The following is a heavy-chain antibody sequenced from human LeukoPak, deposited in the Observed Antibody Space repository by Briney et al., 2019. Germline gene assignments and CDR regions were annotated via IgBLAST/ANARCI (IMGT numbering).Heavy chain of an antibody. CDR3: ARDETTVTPIDY. V-gene: IGHV3-11*04. CDR2: ISSSGSTI. D-gene: IGHD4-17*01. Sequence: GGSLRLSCAASGFTFSDYYMSWIRQAPGKGLEWVSYISSSGSTIYYAGSVKGRFTISRDNAKNSLYLQMNSLRAEDTAVYYCARDETTVTPIDYWGQGTLVTVSS. J-gene: IGHJ4*02. CDR1: GFTFSDYY.